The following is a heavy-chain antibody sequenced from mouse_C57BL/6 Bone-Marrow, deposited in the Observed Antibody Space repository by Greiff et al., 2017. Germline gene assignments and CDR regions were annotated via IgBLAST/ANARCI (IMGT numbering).Heavy chain of an antibody. CDR3: ARDSGSSYWYFDV. Sequence: EVMLVESGGGLVQPGGSLKLSCAASGFTFSSYAMSLVRQTPQKRLEWVATISDGGSYTNYPDNVKGRFTISRDNATNNLYLQMSHLKTEDTAMYYCARDSGSSYWYFDVWGTGTTVTVSS. J-gene: IGHJ1*03. D-gene: IGHD1-1*01. CDR2: ISDGGSYT. CDR1: GFTFSSYA. V-gene: IGHV5-4*03.